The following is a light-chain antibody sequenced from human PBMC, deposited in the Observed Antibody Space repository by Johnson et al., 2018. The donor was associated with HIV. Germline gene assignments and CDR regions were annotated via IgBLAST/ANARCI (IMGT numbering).Light chain of an antibody. Sequence: HSVLTQPPSVSAAPGQKVTISCSGGGSNIEVNSVSWYQQLPGTAPRVLIYENNKRPSGIPDRFSGSKSGTSATLGITGLQTGDEADYYCGTWDSSLSAHYIFGTGTKVTVL. J-gene: IGLJ1*01. V-gene: IGLV1-51*02. CDR1: GSNIEVNS. CDR2: ENN. CDR3: GTWDSSLSAHYI.